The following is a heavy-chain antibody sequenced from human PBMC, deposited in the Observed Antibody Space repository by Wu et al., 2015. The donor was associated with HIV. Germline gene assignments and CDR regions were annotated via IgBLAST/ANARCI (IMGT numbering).Heavy chain of an antibody. Sequence: LVQSGAEVKKPGSSVRVSCKASGGTFSSSAVSWVRQAPGQGLEWMGRIIPMYGTTNYAQRFLGTVTMTADESMSTAYMELSSLRSEDTAVYYCARDSLGYKYGYLVYWGQGTLVTVSS. CDR2: IIPMYGTT. D-gene: IGHD5-12*01. CDR1: GGTFSSSA. V-gene: IGHV1-69*13. J-gene: IGHJ4*02. CDR3: ARDSLGYKYGYLVY.